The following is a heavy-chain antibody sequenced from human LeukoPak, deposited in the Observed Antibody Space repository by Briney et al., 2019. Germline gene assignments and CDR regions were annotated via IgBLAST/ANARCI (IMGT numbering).Heavy chain of an antibody. CDR2: ISGSGGGT. Sequence: PGGSLRLSCAVSGITHSNYGMSWVRQAPGKGLEWVAGISGSGGGTNYADSVKGRFTISRDSPKNTLYLQMNSLRAEDTAVYFCAKRGVVIRVILVGFHKEAYYFDSWGQGALVTVSS. CDR3: AKRGVVIRVILVGFHKEAYYFDS. CDR1: GITHSNYG. D-gene: IGHD3-22*01. J-gene: IGHJ4*02. V-gene: IGHV3-23*01.